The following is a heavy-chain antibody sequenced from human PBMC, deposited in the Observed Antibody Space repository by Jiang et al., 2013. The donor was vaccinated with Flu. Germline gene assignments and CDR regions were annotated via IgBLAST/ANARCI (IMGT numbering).Heavy chain of an antibody. D-gene: IGHD2-2*02. V-gene: IGHV3-30*02. CDR2: IRYDGSDK. CDR1: GFTFSVYG. Sequence: QLLESGGGVVQPGGSLRLSCAASGFTFSVYGMHWVRQAPGKGLEWVAFIRYDGSDKYNTDSVKGRFTISRDNSKNTLYLQMNSLRAEDTAVYYCAKVSGGYCTINSCNNPPDYWGQGTLVTVSS. CDR3: AKVSGGYCTINSCNNPPDY. J-gene: IGHJ4*02.